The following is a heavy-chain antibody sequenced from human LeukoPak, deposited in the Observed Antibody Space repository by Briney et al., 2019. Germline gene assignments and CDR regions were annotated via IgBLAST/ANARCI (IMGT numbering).Heavy chain of an antibody. CDR2: IYYSGST. CDR1: GGSISSSSYY. V-gene: IGHV4-39*01. CDR3: ARLDIGIAAAGTVRY. Sequence: SETLSLTCTVSGGSISSSSYYWGWIRQPPGKGLEWIGSIYYSGSTYYNSSLKSRVTISVDTSKNQFSLKLSSVTAADTAVYYCARLDIGIAAAGTVRYWGQGTLVTVSS. D-gene: IGHD6-13*01. J-gene: IGHJ4*02.